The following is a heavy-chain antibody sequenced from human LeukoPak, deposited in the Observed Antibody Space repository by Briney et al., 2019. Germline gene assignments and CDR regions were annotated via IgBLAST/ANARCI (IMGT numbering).Heavy chain of an antibody. V-gene: IGHV3-9*01. CDR2: ISWNSGSI. J-gene: IGHJ4*02. Sequence: PGGSLRLSCAASGFTFDDYAMHWVRHAPGKGLEWASGISWNSGSIGYADSVKGRFTISRDNAKNSLYLQMNSLRTEDTALYYCAKELYSGGYSFDYWGQGTLVTVSS. D-gene: IGHD1-26*01. CDR1: GFTFDDYA. CDR3: AKELYSGGYSFDY.